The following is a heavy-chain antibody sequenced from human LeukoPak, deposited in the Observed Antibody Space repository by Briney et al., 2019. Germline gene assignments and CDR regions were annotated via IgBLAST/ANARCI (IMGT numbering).Heavy chain of an antibody. Sequence: GGSLRLSCAASGFTFSNYSMNWVRQAPGKGLEWVSYIRSSSSTIYYADSVKGRFTISRDNAKNSLYLQMNSLRAEDTAVYYCARAQRNGFDIWGQGTMVTVSS. V-gene: IGHV3-48*01. CDR2: IRSSSSTI. CDR3: ARAQRNGFDI. CDR1: GFTFSNYS. J-gene: IGHJ3*02.